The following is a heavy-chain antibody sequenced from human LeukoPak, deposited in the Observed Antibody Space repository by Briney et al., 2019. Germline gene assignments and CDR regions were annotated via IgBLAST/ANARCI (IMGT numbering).Heavy chain of an antibody. V-gene: IGHV3-23*01. D-gene: IGHD6-19*01. Sequence: PGGSLRLSCAATGFTFSSYAMHWVSHAPGKVLWLVSPISASGGATYYADSVRGRFTISRDNSKNTLYLQMNSLRGDDTALYYYAKGGDPTSGSYGTVDSWGRGTLVTVSS. CDR3: AKGGDPTSGSYGTVDS. J-gene: IGHJ5*01. CDR2: ISASGGAT. CDR1: GFTFSSYA.